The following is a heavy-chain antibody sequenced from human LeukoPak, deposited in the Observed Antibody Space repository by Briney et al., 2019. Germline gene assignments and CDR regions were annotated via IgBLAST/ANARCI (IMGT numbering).Heavy chain of an antibody. V-gene: IGHV3-49*04. CDR3: TRGVYFDY. Sequence: GGSLRLSCTASGFTFGDYTLSWVRHAPGKGLEWVGFNRRKDYGGTTKLAAAAKGRFTNSRDDSMSIAYLQMNSWKTEHTAVYYCTRGVYFDYWGQGTLVTVSS. CDR2: NRRKDYGGTT. CDR1: GFTFGDYT. D-gene: IGHD2-8*01. J-gene: IGHJ4*02.